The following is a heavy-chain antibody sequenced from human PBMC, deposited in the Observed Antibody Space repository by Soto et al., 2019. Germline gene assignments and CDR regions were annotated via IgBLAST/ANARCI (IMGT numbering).Heavy chain of an antibody. CDR3: ARGSVIVAEGFDY. CDR1: GGSISSGDYY. D-gene: IGHD3-22*01. CDR2: IYYSGST. J-gene: IGHJ4*02. Sequence: QVQLQESGPGLVKPSQTLSLTCTVSGGSISSGDYYWSWIRQPPGKGLEWIGYIYYSGSTYYNPSRKRRVTIAVDTSKNQVALKLSSVTAADTAVYYCARGSVIVAEGFDYWGQGTLVTVSS. V-gene: IGHV4-30-4*01.